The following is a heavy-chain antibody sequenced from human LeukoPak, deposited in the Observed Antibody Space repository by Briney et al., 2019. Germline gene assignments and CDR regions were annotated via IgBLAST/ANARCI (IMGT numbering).Heavy chain of an antibody. CDR2: MSGSGVNI. J-gene: IGHJ4*02. Sequence: PGGSLRLSCAVSGFTFSSYAMSWVRQAPGKGLEWVSTMSGSGVNIYYADSVKGRFTISRDNSKNTLYLQMNRLRAEDTAVYFCAKGRGYCSDGSCYWFDYWGQGTLVTVSS. CDR1: GFTFSSYA. D-gene: IGHD2-15*01. CDR3: AKGRGYCSDGSCYWFDY. V-gene: IGHV3-23*01.